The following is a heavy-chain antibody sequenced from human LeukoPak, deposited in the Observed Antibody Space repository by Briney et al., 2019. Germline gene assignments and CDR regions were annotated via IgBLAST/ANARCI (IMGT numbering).Heavy chain of an antibody. CDR3: ARESSDSPGYFDY. J-gene: IGHJ4*02. CDR2: IYYSGST. Sequence: SETLSLTCTVSGVSISSVGYYWSWIRQHPGKGLELIAYIYYSGSTYYNPSLKSRVTISVDTSKNQFSLKLSSVTAADTAVYYCARESSDSPGYFDYWGQGTLVTVSS. V-gene: IGHV4-31*03. CDR1: GVSISSVGYY. D-gene: IGHD3-10*01.